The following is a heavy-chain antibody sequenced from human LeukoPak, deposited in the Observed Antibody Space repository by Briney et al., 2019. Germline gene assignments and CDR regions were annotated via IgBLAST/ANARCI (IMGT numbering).Heavy chain of an antibody. Sequence: GGSLRLSWAASGFTFSSYNMNWVRQAPGKGLEWVSSISSSSSYIYYADSVKGRFTISRDNAKNSLYLQMNSLRAEDTAVYYCARVLGWAYDYWGQGTLVTVSS. CDR2: ISSSSSYI. V-gene: IGHV3-21*01. CDR3: ARVLGWAYDY. CDR1: GFTFSSYN. D-gene: IGHD6-19*01. J-gene: IGHJ4*02.